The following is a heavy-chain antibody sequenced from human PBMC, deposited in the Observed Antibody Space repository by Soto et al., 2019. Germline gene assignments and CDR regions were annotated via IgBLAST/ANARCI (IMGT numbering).Heavy chain of an antibody. CDR2: INPNSGGT. J-gene: IGHJ4*02. CDR1: GYTFTSYG. CDR3: ARGTSIVGATAY. V-gene: IGHV1-2*02. Sequence: ASVKVYCKASGYTFTSYGISWVRQAPGQGLEWMGWINPNSGGTNYAQKFQGRVTMTRDTSISTAYMELSRLRSDDTAVYYCARGTSIVGATAYWGQGTLVTVSS. D-gene: IGHD1-26*01.